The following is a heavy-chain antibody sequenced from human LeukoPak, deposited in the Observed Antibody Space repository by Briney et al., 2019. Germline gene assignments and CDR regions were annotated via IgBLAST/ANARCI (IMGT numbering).Heavy chain of an antibody. CDR2: ISSSSSTI. V-gene: IGHV3-48*01. J-gene: IGHJ3*02. D-gene: IGHD3-3*01. CDR1: GFTFSSYS. CDR3: AKGSDYDFWSGLDAFDI. Sequence: PGGSLRLSCAASGFTFSSYSMNWVRQAPGKGREWVSYISSSSSTIYYADSVKGRFTISRDNAKNSLYLQMNSLRAEDTAVYYCAKGSDYDFWSGLDAFDIWGQGTMVTVSS.